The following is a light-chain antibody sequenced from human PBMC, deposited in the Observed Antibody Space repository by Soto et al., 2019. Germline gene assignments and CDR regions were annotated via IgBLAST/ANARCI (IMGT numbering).Light chain of an antibody. V-gene: IGKV3D-15*01. CDR2: GAS. J-gene: IGKJ4*01. CDR1: QGVSNY. CDR3: QQYNSSPLT. Sequence: MTQSPSTLSASVRERVTLSCRTSQGVSNYLAWYQQKPGQAPKLLIYGASTRASGIPARFSGSGSGTDFTLTINSLQPEDFAIYYCQQYNSSPLTFGGGTKVDIK.